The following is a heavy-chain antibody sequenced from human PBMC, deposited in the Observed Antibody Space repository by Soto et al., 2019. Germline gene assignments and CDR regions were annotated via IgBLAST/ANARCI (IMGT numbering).Heavy chain of an antibody. D-gene: IGHD3-3*01. CDR3: ARDVGLQHXTGYYDFWSAKNNWFDS. J-gene: IGHJ5*01. CDR1: GVSISPYY. Sequence: PSEPLSLTCTVSGVSISPYYWSWIRQPPGKVLEWSGYISYSGSTNYNPSLKSRVTISVDTSKNQFSLKLSSVTAADTVVYYCARDVGLQHXTGYYDFWSAKNNWFDSWGQGTLVTVSS. V-gene: IGHV4-59*01. CDR2: ISYSGST.